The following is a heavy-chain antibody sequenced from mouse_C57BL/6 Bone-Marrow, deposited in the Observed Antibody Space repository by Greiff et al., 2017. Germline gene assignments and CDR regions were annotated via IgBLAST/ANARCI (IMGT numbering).Heavy chain of an antibody. CDR3: ARETLYYVSSYGDYFDY. Sequence: QVQLQQPGAELVRPGSSVKLSCKASGYAFTSYWLDWVKQRPGQGLEWIGNIYPSDSETPYNLQFTDKATLTVDNSSSAAYMQFSSLTSVESAVYYCARETLYYVSSYGDYFDYWGQGSTLTV. D-gene: IGHD1-1*01. V-gene: IGHV1-61*01. J-gene: IGHJ2*01. CDR2: IYPSDSET. CDR1: GYAFTSYW.